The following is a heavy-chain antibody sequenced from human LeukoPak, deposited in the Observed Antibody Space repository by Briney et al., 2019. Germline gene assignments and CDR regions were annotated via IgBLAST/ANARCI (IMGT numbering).Heavy chain of an antibody. J-gene: IGHJ4*02. CDR3: AKEGTAMASSYFDY. V-gene: IGHV3-30*18. CDR2: ISHDGTVQ. CDR1: GFTFSSYG. D-gene: IGHD5-18*01. Sequence: PGGSLRLSCAASGFTFSSYGMQWVRQAPGKGLEWVAVISHDGTVQHYADSVKGRFTISRDNSDNTLYLQMNSLRDEDTAMYYCAKEGTAMASSYFDYWGQGTPITVSS.